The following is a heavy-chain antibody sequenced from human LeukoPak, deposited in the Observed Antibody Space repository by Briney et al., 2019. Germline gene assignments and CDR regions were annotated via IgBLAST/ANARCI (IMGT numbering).Heavy chain of an antibody. CDR1: GYTFTGYY. J-gene: IGHJ4*02. D-gene: IGHD4-17*01. CDR3: ARESSSTVTTWSSDY. Sequence: ASVKVSCKASGYTFTGYYMHWVRQAPGQGLEWMGGIIPIFGTANYAQKFQGRVTITADESTSIAYMELSSLRSEDTAVYYCARESSSTVTTWSSDYWGQGTLVTVSS. V-gene: IGHV1-69*13. CDR2: IIPIFGTA.